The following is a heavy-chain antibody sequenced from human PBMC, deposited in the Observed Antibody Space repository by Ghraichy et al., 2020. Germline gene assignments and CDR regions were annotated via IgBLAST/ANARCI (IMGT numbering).Heavy chain of an antibody. CDR3: AKESHFTVVAGRFY. J-gene: IGHJ4*02. D-gene: IGHD6-19*01. CDR1: GFTFGTYA. Sequence: GGSLRLSCAGSGFTFGTYALTWVRQAPGKGLEWVSSIDNSGDNTYYADSVKGRFTISRDNSKNTLYLQMNSLRAEDTAMYYCAKESHFTVVAGRFYWGQGTLVTVAS. V-gene: IGHV3-23*01. CDR2: IDNSGDNT.